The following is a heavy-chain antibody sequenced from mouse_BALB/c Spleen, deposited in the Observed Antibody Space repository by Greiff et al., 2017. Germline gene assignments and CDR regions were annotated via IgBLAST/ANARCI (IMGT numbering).Heavy chain of an antibody. J-gene: IGHJ4*01. D-gene: IGHD2-1*01. Sequence: VQLKESGPGLVAPSQSLSITCTVSGFSLTGYGVNWVRQPPGKGLEWLGMIWGDGSTDYNSALKSRLSISKDNSKSQVFLKMNSLQTDDTARYYCARDRFYYGTYYYAMDYWGQGTSVTVSS. CDR1: GFSLTGYG. CDR3: ARDRFYYGTYYYAMDY. CDR2: IWGDGST. V-gene: IGHV2-6-7*01.